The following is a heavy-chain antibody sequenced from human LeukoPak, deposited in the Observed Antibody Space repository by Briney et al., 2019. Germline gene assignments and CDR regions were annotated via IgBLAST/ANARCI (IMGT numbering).Heavy chain of an antibody. CDR1: GYTFTGYY. J-gene: IGHJ4*02. V-gene: IGHV1-2*02. D-gene: IGHD3-16*02. Sequence: GASVKVSCKASGYTFTGYYMHWVRQAPGQGLEWMGWINPNSGGTNYAQKFQGRVTMTRDTSISTAYMELSRLRSDDTAVYYCARGPITFGGVIEHYFDYWGQGTLVTVSS. CDR3: ARGPITFGGVIEHYFDY. CDR2: INPNSGGT.